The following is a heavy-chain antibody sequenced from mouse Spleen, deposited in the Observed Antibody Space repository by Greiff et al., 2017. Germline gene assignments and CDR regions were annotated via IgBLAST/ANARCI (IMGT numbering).Heavy chain of an antibody. J-gene: IGHJ1*01. Sequence: EVMLVESGGGLVKPGGSLKLSCAASGFTFSSYAMSWVRQTPEKRLEWVATISSGGSYTYYPDSVKGRFTISRDNAKNTLYLQMSSLRSEDTAMYYCARKKFTTATYWYFDVWGAGTTVTVSS. D-gene: IGHD1-2*01. CDR1: GFTFSSYA. CDR2: ISSGGSYT. V-gene: IGHV5-9-1*01. CDR3: ARKKFTTATYWYFDV.